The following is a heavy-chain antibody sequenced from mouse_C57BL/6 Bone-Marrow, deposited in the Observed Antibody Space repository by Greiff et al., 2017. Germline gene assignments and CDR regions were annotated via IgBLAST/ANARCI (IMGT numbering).Heavy chain of an antibody. CDR2: IYPGDGDT. J-gene: IGHJ2*01. CDR1: GYAFSSSW. V-gene: IGHV1-82*01. Sequence: QVQLQQSGPELVKPGASVKISCKASGYAFSSSWMNWVKQRPGKGLEWIGRIYPGDGDTNYNGKFKGKATLTAAKSSSTAYMQLSSLTSEDSAVYFGARTTTVVATDYWGQGTTLTVSS. D-gene: IGHD1-1*01. CDR3: ARTTTVVATDY.